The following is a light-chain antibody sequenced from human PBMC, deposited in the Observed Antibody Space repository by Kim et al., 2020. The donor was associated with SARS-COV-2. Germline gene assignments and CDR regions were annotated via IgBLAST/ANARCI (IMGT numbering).Light chain of an antibody. Sequence: LSAGEGVTLSCRTSQRVISRYLAWYQDKPGQAPRLLIYAASTRATGIPDRFKGGGSGTDFTLTITRLEPEDFGVYYCQQYGSSPLTFGGGTKLEIK. CDR3: QQYGSSPLT. CDR2: AAS. V-gene: IGKV3-20*01. CDR1: QRVISRY. J-gene: IGKJ4*01.